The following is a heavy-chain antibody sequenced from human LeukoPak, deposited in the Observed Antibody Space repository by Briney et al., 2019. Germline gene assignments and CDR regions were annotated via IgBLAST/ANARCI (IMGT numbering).Heavy chain of an antibody. V-gene: IGHV3-21*04. CDR3: AKEYTGTFSPFPSYFDN. CDR2: ISSSSSYI. J-gene: IGHJ4*02. Sequence: GGSLRLSCAASGFTFSSYSMNWVRQAPGKGLEWVSSISSSSSYIYYADSVKGQFTISRDNSKNTLYLQMNSLRAEDTAIYYCAKEYTGTFSPFPSYFDNWGQGTLVTVSS. D-gene: IGHD1-26*01. CDR1: GFTFSSYS.